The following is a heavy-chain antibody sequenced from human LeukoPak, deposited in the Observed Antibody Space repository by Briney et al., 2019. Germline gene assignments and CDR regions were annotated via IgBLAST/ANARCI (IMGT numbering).Heavy chain of an antibody. CDR2: ISYDGSNK. J-gene: IGHJ3*02. CDR3: ARDAPTELGGAFDI. V-gene: IGHV3-30*03. Sequence: GGSLRLSCAASGFTFSSYWMSWVRQAPGKGLEWVAVISYDGSNKYYADSVKGRFTISRDNSKNTLYLQMNSLRAEDTAVYYCARDAPTELGGAFDIWGQGTMVTVSS. CDR1: GFTFSSYW. D-gene: IGHD1-26*01.